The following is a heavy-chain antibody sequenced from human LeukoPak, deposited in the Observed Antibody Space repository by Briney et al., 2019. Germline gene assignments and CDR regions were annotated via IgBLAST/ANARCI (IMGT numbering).Heavy chain of an antibody. CDR3: ARALGSGSYLYYYYYMDV. Sequence: GGSLRLSCAASGFTFSSYWMSWVRQAPGKGLEWVANIKQDGSEKYCVDSVKGRFTISRDNAKNSLYLQMNSLRAEDTAVYYCARALGSGSYLYYYYYMDVWGKGTTVTVSS. D-gene: IGHD3-10*01. CDR2: IKQDGSEK. J-gene: IGHJ6*03. V-gene: IGHV3-7*01. CDR1: GFTFSSYW.